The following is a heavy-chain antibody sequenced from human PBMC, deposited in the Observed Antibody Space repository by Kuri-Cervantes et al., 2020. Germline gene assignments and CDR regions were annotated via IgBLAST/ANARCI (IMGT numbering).Heavy chain of an antibody. Sequence: GESLKISCAASGFTFSTYGMHWVRQAPGKGLEWVAFIRYDGSKKYYADSVKGRFTISRDNSKHTLYLQMNGLRAEDTAVYYCAKDRWDDYGGGFEYWGQGTLVTVSS. D-gene: IGHD4-23*01. CDR1: GFTFSTYG. V-gene: IGHV3-30*02. CDR3: AKDRWDDYGGGFEY. CDR2: IRYDGSKK. J-gene: IGHJ4*02.